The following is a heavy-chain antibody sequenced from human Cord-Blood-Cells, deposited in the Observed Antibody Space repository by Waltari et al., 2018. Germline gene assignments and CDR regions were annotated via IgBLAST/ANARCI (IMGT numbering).Heavy chain of an antibody. J-gene: IGHJ4*02. CDR2: IYYSGNT. V-gene: IGHV4-39*01. CDR1: GGPISSSTSY. CDR3: ARRGTGPDY. Sequence: QLQLQESGPGLVKPSETLSLTCTVSGGPISSSTSYWGWIRQPPGKGLEWIGSIYYSGNTYYNPSLKSLVTISVDTSKNQFSLKLSSVTAADTAVYYCARRGTGPDYWGQGTLVTVSS. D-gene: IGHD1-1*01.